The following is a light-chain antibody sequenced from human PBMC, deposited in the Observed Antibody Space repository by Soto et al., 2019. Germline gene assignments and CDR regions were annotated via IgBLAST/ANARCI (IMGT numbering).Light chain of an antibody. CDR3: SSFTSTSTYVV. CDR2: AVS. Sequence: QSALTQPASVSGSPGQSITISCTGTNSDVGGYNYVSWYQQHPGKAPKLIISAVSNRPSGVSNRFSGSKSGNTASLTISGLHAEDEADYYCSSFTSTSTYVVFGGGTKLTVL. J-gene: IGLJ3*02. CDR1: NSDVGGYNY. V-gene: IGLV2-14*01.